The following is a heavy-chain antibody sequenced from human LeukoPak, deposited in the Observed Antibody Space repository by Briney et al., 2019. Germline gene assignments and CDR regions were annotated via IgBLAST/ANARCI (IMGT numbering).Heavy chain of an antibody. D-gene: IGHD3-3*01. Sequence: GGSLRLSCAASGFTFTSYSMNWVRQAPGKGLEWVANIKQDGSEKYYVDSVKGRFTISRDNAKNSLYLQMNSLRAEDTAVYYCARGAYDFWSGYLDYWGQGTLVTVSS. J-gene: IGHJ4*02. CDR3: ARGAYDFWSGYLDY. CDR1: GFTFTSYS. V-gene: IGHV3-7*01. CDR2: IKQDGSEK.